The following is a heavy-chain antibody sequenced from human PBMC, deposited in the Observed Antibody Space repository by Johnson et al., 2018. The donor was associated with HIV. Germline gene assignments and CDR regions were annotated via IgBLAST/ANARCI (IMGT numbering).Heavy chain of an antibody. CDR2: IRYDGSNK. J-gene: IGHJ3*02. V-gene: IGHV3-30*02. CDR3: ARDLAGTERGNAFDI. CDR1: GFTFSSYA. Sequence: QVQMVESGGGVVQPGRSLRLSCAASGFTFSSYAMHWVRQAPGKGLEWVAFIRYDGSNKYYADSVKGRFTISRDNSKNTLYLQMNSLRAEDTAVYYCARDLAGTERGNAFDIWGQGTMVTVSS. D-gene: IGHD1-1*01.